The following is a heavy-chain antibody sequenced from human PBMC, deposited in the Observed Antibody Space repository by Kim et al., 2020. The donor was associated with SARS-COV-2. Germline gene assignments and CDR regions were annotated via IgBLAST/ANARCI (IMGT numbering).Heavy chain of an antibody. D-gene: IGHD2-15*01. CDR1: GGSFSGYY. Sequence: SETLSLTCAVYGGSFSGYYWSWIRQPPGKGLEWIGEINHSGSTNYNPSLKSRVTISVDTSKNQFSLKLSSVTAADTAVYYCARGEVVVAAFGFDYWGQGTLVTVSS. J-gene: IGHJ4*02. CDR3: ARGEVVVAAFGFDY. V-gene: IGHV4-34*01. CDR2: INHSGST.